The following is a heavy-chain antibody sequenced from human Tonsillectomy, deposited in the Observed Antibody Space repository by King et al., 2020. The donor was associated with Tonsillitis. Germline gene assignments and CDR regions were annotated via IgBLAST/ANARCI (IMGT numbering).Heavy chain of an antibody. CDR2: ISAYNGNT. CDR3: ARGYCTTATCFGRFDP. D-gene: IGHD2-8*01. V-gene: IGHV1-18*04. Sequence: QLVESGAEVKKPGASVTVSCKASGYTFTSSGISWVRQAPGQGLEWMGWISAYNGNTNYAQKLQGRVTMTTDTSTSTAYMELRSLRSDDTAVYYCARGYCTTATCFGRFDPWGQGTLVTVSS. J-gene: IGHJ5*02. CDR1: GYTFTSSG.